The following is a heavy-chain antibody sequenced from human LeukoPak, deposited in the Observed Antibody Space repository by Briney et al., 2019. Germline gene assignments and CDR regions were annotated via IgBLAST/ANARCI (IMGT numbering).Heavy chain of an antibody. J-gene: IGHJ3*02. D-gene: IGHD1-26*01. CDR1: GGSISSSSYY. Sequence: SETLSLTCTVSGGSISSSSYYWGWIRQPPGKGLEWIGSIYYSGSTYYNPSLKSRVTISVDTSKNQFSLKLSSVTAADTAVYYCARAEWELDDAFDIWGQGTMVTVSS. V-gene: IGHV4-39*01. CDR3: ARAEWELDDAFDI. CDR2: IYYSGST.